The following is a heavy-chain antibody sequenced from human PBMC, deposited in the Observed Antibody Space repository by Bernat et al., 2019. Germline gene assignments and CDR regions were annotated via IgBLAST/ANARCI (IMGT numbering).Heavy chain of an antibody. J-gene: IGHJ4*02. CDR2: IYYSGST. V-gene: IGHV4-39*01. CDR3: AAYDFWSGYYENDY. Sequence: QLQLQESGPGLVKPSETLSLTRTVSGGSISSISYYWGWIRQPPGKGLEWIGSIYYSGSTYYNPSLKSRVTISVDTSKNQFSLKLSSVTAADTAVYYCAAYDFWSGYYENDYWGQGTLVTVSS. CDR1: GGSISSISYY. D-gene: IGHD3-3*01.